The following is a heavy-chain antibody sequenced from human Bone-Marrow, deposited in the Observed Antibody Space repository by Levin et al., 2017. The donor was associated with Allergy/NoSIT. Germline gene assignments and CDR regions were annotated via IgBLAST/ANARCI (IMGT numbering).Heavy chain of an antibody. V-gene: IGHV4-34*01. J-gene: IGHJ1*01. CDR2: INHSGST. Sequence: SETLSLTCAVSGAPFGAYHWSWIRQPPGKALEWIGEINHSGSTNYNPSFKSRITISQDTSKKQLSLRLSSVTAADTAGYYCARGVFEFDSGSYYNSGFQHWGQGTLVTVSS. CDR3: ARGVFEFDSGSYYNSGFQH. CDR1: GAPFGAYH. D-gene: IGHD3-10*01.